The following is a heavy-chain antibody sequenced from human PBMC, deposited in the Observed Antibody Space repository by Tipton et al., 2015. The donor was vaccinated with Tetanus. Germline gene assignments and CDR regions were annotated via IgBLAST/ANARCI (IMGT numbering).Heavy chain of an antibody. CDR2: IKEDESEE. V-gene: IGHV3-7*01. CDR1: GFTFSSFG. Sequence: SLRLSCEASGFTFSSFGMHWVRQAPGKGLEWVAHIKEDESEEYYVDSVKGRFTISRDNAEHSLYLQMNSLRAEDTAVYYCARVLTVGATFDYWGQGTLVTVSS. J-gene: IGHJ4*02. D-gene: IGHD1-26*01. CDR3: ARVLTVGATFDY.